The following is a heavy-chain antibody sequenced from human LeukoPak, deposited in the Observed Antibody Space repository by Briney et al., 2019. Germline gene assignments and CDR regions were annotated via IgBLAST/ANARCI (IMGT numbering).Heavy chain of an antibody. Sequence: GGSLRLSCAASGFTFSSYAMHWVRQAPGKGLEWVAVISYDGSNKYYADSVKGRFTISRDNAKNSLYLQMNSLRAEDTAVYYCARGLGTRPDYWGQGTLVTVSS. CDR3: ARGLGTRPDY. CDR2: ISYDGSNK. D-gene: IGHD3-16*01. CDR1: GFTFSSYA. V-gene: IGHV3-30-3*01. J-gene: IGHJ4*02.